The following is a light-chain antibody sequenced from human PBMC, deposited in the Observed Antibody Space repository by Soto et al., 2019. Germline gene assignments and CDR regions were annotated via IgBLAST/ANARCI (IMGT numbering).Light chain of an antibody. CDR3: CSYAGGYTDV. Sequence: QSALTQPRSVSGSPGQSVTISCTGTSTDVGTCNCVFWYQHHPGKAPKHMIYGVSKQPSGVPPRFSGSKSGNTASLTISGLHTEDEADYYWCSYAGGYTDVVGSGTKLTVL. V-gene: IGLV2-11*01. J-gene: IGLJ1*01. CDR1: STDVGTCNC. CDR2: GVS.